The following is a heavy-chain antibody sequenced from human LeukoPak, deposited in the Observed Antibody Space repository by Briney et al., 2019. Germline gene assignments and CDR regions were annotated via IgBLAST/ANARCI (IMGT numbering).Heavy chain of an antibody. J-gene: IGHJ4*02. CDR3: AKVHRPYYYDSSGYYYNFDY. D-gene: IGHD3-22*01. V-gene: IGHV3-23*01. Sequence: GGSLRLSCAAFGFTFSNYAMSWVRQAPGKGLEWVSAISGSGGSTYYADSVKGRFTISRDNSKNTLYLQMNSLRAEDTAVYYCAKVHRPYYYDSSGYYYNFDYWGQGTLVTVSS. CDR2: ISGSGGST. CDR1: GFTFSNYA.